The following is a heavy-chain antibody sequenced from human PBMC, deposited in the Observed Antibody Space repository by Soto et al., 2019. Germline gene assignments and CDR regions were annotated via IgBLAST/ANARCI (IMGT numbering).Heavy chain of an antibody. CDR2: IWYDGSNK. V-gene: IGHV3-33*01. CDR1: RFTFSSYG. CDR3: ARGAHTIFGVLKGGYYFDY. Sequence: QVQLVESGGGVVQPGRSLRLSCAASRFTFSSYGMHWVRQAPGKGLEWVAVIWYDGSNKYYADSVKGRFTISRDNSKNTLYLQMNSLRAEDTAVYYCARGAHTIFGVLKGGYYFDYWGQGTLVTVSS. J-gene: IGHJ4*02. D-gene: IGHD3-3*01.